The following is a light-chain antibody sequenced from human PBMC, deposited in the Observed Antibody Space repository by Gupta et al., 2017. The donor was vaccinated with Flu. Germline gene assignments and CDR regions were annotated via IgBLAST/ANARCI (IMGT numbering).Light chain of an antibody. CDR3: GADAGSNKWV. J-gene: IGLJ3*02. CDR2: EVS. CDR1: SSDVGGYNY. V-gene: IGLV2-8*01. Sequence: QSALTQPPSASGSPRPSVTISCTGTSSDVGGYNYVSWYQQHPGKAPKLMIDEVSKRPSGVPDRFSGSKSGNTASLTVSGLQAEEEADYYCGADAGSNKWVFGGGTKLTVL.